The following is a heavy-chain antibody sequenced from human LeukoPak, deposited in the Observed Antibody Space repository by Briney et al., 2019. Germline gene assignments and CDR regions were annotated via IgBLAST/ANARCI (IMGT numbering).Heavy chain of an antibody. CDR3: AIDATTVVTFFDY. J-gene: IGHJ4*02. V-gene: IGHV3-23*01. CDR1: GFTFSSYA. CDR2: ISASGGST. Sequence: GGSLRLSCAASGFTFSSYAMNWVRQAPGKGLEWVSGISASGGSTYYADSVKGRFTISRDNSKNTLYLQMNSLRAEDTAIYYCAIDATTVVTFFDYWGQGTLVTVSS. D-gene: IGHD4-23*01.